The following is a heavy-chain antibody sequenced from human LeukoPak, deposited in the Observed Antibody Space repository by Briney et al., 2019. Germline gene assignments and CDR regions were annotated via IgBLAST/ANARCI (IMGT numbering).Heavy chain of an antibody. CDR3: ARENYGARGVNYYYYYMDV. D-gene: IGHD3-10*01. CDR2: ISAYNGNT. V-gene: IGHV1-18*01. Sequence: ASVKVSCKASGYTFTSYGISWVRQAPGQGLEWMGWISAYNGNTNYAQKLQGRVTITADKSTSTAYMELSSLRSEDTAVYYCARENYGARGVNYYYYYMDVWGKGTTVTVSS. CDR1: GYTFTSYG. J-gene: IGHJ6*03.